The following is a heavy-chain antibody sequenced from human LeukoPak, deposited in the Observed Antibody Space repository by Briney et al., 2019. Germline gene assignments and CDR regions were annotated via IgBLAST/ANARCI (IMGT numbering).Heavy chain of an antibody. Sequence: PGGSLRLSCATSGFTLSSYSMNWVRQAPGKGLEWVSYISSGSTTIYYADSVKGRFTISRDNAKNSLYLQMNSLRAEDTAVYYCAKDRANAWSSDYWGQGTLVRLL. CDR1: GFTLSSYS. D-gene: IGHD3-10*01. V-gene: IGHV3-48*01. J-gene: IGHJ4*02. CDR2: ISSGSTTI. CDR3: AKDRANAWSSDY.